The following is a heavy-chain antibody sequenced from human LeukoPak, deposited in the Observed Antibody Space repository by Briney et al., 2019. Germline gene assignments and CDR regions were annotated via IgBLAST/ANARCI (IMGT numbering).Heavy chain of an antibody. Sequence: GGSLRLSCAASGFTFSNYSMNWVRQAPGKGLEWVSSVSSSSFYIYYVDSVKGRFTISRDNAENSLFLQMNSLRAEDTAVYYCARDNDLNAFDIWGQGTMVTVSS. D-gene: IGHD3/OR15-3a*01. CDR2: VSSSSFYI. CDR1: GFTFSNYS. V-gene: IGHV3-21*01. CDR3: ARDNDLNAFDI. J-gene: IGHJ3*02.